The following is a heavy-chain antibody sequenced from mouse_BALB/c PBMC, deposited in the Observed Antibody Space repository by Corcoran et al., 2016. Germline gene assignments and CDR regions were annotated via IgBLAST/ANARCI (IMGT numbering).Heavy chain of an antibody. Sequence: QIQLVQSGPELKKPGETVKISCKASGYTFTNYGMNWVKQAPGNGLKWMGWINTYTGEPMYADDFKGRFAFSLETSASTAYLQINNLKNEDMATYFCAREPYAMDYWGQGTSVTVSS. V-gene: IGHV9-1*02. CDR1: GYTFTNYG. J-gene: IGHJ4*01. CDR3: AREPYAMDY. CDR2: INTYTGEP.